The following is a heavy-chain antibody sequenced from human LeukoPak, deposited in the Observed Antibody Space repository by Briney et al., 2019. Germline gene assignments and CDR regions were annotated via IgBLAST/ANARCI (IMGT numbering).Heavy chain of an antibody. D-gene: IGHD2-15*01. V-gene: IGHV4-59*01. J-gene: IGHJ6*02. CDR3: ARERGRTSYYYGMDV. CDR1: GGSISSYY. Sequence: PSETLSLTCTVSGGSISSYYWSWIRQPPGKGLEWIGYIYYSGSTNYNPSLKSRVTISVETSKNQFSLKLSSVTAADTAVYYCARERGRTSYYYGMDVWGQGTTVTVSS. CDR2: IYYSGST.